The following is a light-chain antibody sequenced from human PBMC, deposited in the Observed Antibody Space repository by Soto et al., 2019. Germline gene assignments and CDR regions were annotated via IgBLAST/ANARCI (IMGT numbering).Light chain of an antibody. V-gene: IGKV3-20*01. Sequence: EIVLTQSPGTLSLSPGERVTLSCRASQSVSSSYLAWYQQKPAQAPRLLIYGASNRATGIPARFSGSGSGTDFTLTISRLEPEDFSVYYCLQYCGSPPYTFGQGTKLEIK. CDR2: GAS. CDR1: QSVSSSY. CDR3: LQYCGSPPYT. J-gene: IGKJ2*01.